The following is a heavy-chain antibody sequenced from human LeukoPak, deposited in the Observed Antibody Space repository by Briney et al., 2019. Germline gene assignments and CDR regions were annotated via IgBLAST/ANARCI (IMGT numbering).Heavy chain of an antibody. V-gene: IGHV4-34*01. J-gene: IGHJ6*03. D-gene: IGHD6-13*01. CDR1: GGSFSGYY. CDR3: ARGWSSSWYRPYYYMDV. CDR2: INHSGST. Sequence: SETLSLTCAVYGGSFSGYYWGWIRQPPGKGLEWIGEINHSGSTNYNPSLKSRVTISVDTSKNQLSLKLSSVTAADTAVYYCARGWSSSWYRPYYYMDVWGKGTTVTVSS.